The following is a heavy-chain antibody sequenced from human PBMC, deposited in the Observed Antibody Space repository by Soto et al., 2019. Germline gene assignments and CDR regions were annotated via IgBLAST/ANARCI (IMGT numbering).Heavy chain of an antibody. CDR2: IWSDGNNK. Sequence: QVQLVESGGGIVQPGRSLRVSCAASGFSFSNYGMHWVRQAPGKGLEWVAVIWSDGNNKYYADSAQGRFIISRDNSKYTLFLQMNNLRLEDTAVYFCAREVPVKGGQGTMASFDYWGQGTLVTVSS. D-gene: IGHD1-7*01. J-gene: IGHJ4*02. CDR3: AREVPVKGGQGTMASFDY. V-gene: IGHV3-33*01. CDR1: GFSFSNYG.